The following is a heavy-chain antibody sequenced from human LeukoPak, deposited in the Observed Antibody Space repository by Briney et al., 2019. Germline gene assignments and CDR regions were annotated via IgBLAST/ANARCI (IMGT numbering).Heavy chain of an antibody. CDR3: AREGYCSSTSCYIYFDY. D-gene: IGHD2-2*02. Sequence: GGSLRLSCAASGFTFSSYSMNWVRQAPGKGLEWVSSISSSSSYIYYADSVKGRFTISRDNAKNSLYLQMNSPRAEDTAVYYCAREGYCSSTSCYIYFDYWGQGTLVTVSS. CDR1: GFTFSSYS. J-gene: IGHJ4*02. CDR2: ISSSSSYI. V-gene: IGHV3-21*01.